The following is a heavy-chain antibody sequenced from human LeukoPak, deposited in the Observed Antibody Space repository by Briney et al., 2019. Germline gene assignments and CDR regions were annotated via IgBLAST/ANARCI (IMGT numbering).Heavy chain of an antibody. CDR2: ISGSGGNT. V-gene: IGHV3-23*01. J-gene: IGHJ4*02. CDR1: RFSFSSYA. CDR3: ARKYGSGVQPFDY. Sequence: GGSLRLSCAASRFSFSSYAMSWVRQAPGKGQEWVSVISGSGGNTYYADSAKGRFTISRDNSKNTLYLQMNSLRAEDTAVYYCARKYGSGVQPFDYWGQGTLVTVSS. D-gene: IGHD3-10*01.